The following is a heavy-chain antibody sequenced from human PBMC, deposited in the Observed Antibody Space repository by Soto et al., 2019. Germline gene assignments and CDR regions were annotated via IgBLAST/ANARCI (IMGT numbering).Heavy chain of an antibody. Sequence: QVQLVESGGGVVQPGRSLRLSCAASGFTFSTYGMHWVRQAPGKGLEWVAIIWYDGSNEYYADSVKGRFTISRDNSKNTLYLQMTILRAEDTAVYYCARDSSPGVQPWFAYWGQGTLVTVSS. CDR1: GFTFSTYG. CDR3: ARDSSPGVQPWFAY. V-gene: IGHV3-33*01. CDR2: IWYDGSNE. J-gene: IGHJ4*02. D-gene: IGHD5-18*01.